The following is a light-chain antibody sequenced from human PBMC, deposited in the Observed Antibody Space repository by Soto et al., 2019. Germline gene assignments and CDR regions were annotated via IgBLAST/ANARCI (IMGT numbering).Light chain of an antibody. CDR1: SSDVGGYNY. CDR2: DVS. V-gene: IGLV2-14*01. CDR3: CSYSTSSTAV. J-gene: IGLJ2*01. Sequence: QSALTQPASVSGSPGQSITISCTGTSSDVGGYNYVSWYQQHPGKAPKLMIYDVSNRPSGVSNRFSGSKSGNTASLTISGLLAEDEADYYCCSYSTSSTAVFGGGTKLTVL.